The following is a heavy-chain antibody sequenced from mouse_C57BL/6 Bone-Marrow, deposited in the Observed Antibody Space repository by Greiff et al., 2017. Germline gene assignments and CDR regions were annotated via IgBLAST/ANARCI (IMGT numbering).Heavy chain of an antibody. CDR2: IHPTDGGT. V-gene: IGHV1-53*01. J-gene: IGHJ2*01. D-gene: IGHD2-4*01. CDR3: ARRRLGYCDY. Sequence: QVQLQQPGAELVKPGSSVKLSCKASGYTFTSYWMHWVKQRPVQGLEWIGNIHPTDGGTNYNQKFKSKATMTVDKSSSTAYMQLSSLTSEDSAVYYCARRRLGYCDYWGQGTTITVSA. CDR1: GYTFTSYW.